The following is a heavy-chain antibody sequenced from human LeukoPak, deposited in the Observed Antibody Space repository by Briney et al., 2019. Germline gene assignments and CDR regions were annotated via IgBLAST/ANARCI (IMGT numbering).Heavy chain of an antibody. J-gene: IGHJ5*02. V-gene: IGHV4-34*01. CDR2: INHSGST. CDR3: ARHSSWYSRNWFDP. Sequence: SETLSLTCAVDGGSFSGYYWSWIRQPPGKGLEWIGEINHSGSTNYNPSLKSRVTISVDTSKNQFSLKLSSVTAADTAVYYCARHSSWYSRNWFDPWGQGTLVTVSS. CDR1: GGSFSGYY. D-gene: IGHD2-15*01.